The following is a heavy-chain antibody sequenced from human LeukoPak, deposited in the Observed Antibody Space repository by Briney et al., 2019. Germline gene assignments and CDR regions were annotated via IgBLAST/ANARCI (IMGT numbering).Heavy chain of an antibody. J-gene: IGHJ6*03. CDR1: RYTFTDYY. D-gene: IGHD1-26*01. CDR3: AREVGATAYYYYFYMDV. Sequence: GASVKVSCKASRYTFTDYYMHWVRQAPGQGLEWMGWINPNSGGTSYAQKFQGRVTMTRDTSISTAYMELSRLKSDDTAVYYCAREVGATAYYYYFYMDVWGKGTTATISS. CDR2: INPNSGGT. V-gene: IGHV1-2*02.